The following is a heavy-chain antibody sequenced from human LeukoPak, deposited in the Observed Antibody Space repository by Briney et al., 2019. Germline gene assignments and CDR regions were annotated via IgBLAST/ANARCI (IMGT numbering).Heavy chain of an antibody. J-gene: IGHJ5*01. CDR2: INSRGTYI. CDR1: GFTLDNYG. Sequence: GGSLRLSCAASGFTLDNYGLNWVRQAPGKGLEWVSSINSRGTYIYYSDSVKGRFTISRDNAQNSLSLQMNSLRAGDTAIYYCAGSVGWGNPLFDFWGQGTLVTVSS. D-gene: IGHD2-8*02. CDR3: AGSVGWGNPLFDF. V-gene: IGHV3-21*01.